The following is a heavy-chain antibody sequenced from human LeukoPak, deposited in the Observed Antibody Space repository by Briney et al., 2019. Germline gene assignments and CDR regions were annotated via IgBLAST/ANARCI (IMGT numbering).Heavy chain of an antibody. V-gene: IGHV1-24*01. D-gene: IGHD6-19*01. CDR2: FDPEDGET. Sequence: VASVKVSCKVSGYTLTELSMHWVRQAPGKGLEWMGGFDPEDGETIYAQKFQGRVTMTEDTSTDTAYMELSSLRSEDTAVYYCATVAGTVSENYYYYGMDVWGQGTTVTVSS. CDR3: ATVAGTVSENYYYYGMDV. CDR1: GYTLTELS. J-gene: IGHJ6*02.